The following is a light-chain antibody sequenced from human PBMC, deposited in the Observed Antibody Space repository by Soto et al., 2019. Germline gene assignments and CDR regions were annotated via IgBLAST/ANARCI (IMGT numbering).Light chain of an antibody. V-gene: IGKV3-15*01. CDR3: QQYNSWVT. Sequence: EIVLTQSPVTLSVSPGERATLSCRASQSISTTLVGYQQKPGQAPRLLIYGASTRATGVPARFSGSGSGTEFTLTISSLQSEEFAVYYCQQYNSWVTFGGGTKVEIK. CDR2: GAS. J-gene: IGKJ4*01. CDR1: QSISTT.